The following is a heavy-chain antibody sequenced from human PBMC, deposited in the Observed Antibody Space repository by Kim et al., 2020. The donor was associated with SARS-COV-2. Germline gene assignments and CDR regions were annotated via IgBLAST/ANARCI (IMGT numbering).Heavy chain of an antibody. CDR1: GFTFSSYA. D-gene: IGHD6-6*01. CDR2: ISGSGGST. CDR3: AKDTSDGQLARFGLFDY. Sequence: GGSLRLSCAASGFTFSSYAMSWVRQAPGKGLEWVSAISGSGGSTYYADSVKGRFTISRDNSKNTLYLQMNSLRAEDTAVYYCAKDTSDGQLARFGLFDYWGQGTLVTVSS. J-gene: IGHJ4*02. V-gene: IGHV3-23*01.